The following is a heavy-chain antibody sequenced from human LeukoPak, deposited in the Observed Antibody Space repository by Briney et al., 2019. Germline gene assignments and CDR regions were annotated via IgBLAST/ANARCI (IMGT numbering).Heavy chain of an antibody. CDR1: GYTFTGYY. CDR2: INPNSGGT. CDR3: ARSPITIFGVVLRYYFDY. J-gene: IGHJ4*02. V-gene: IGHV1-2*02. D-gene: IGHD3-3*01. Sequence: ASVKVSCTASGYTFTGYYMHWVRQAPGQGLEWMGWINPNSGGTNYVQKFQGRVTMTRDTSISTAYMELSRLRSDDTAFYYCARSPITIFGVVLRYYFDYWGQGTLVTVSS.